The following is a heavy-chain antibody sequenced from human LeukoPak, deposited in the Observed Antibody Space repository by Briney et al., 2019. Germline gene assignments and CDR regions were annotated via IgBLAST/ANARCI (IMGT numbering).Heavy chain of an antibody. J-gene: IGHJ5*02. CDR3: ARALMTTSSWFDP. CDR2: INHSGST. V-gene: IGHV4-34*01. Sequence: SETLSLTCAVYGGSFSGYYWSWIRQPPGKGLEWIGEINHSGSTSYNPSLKSRVTISVDTSKNQFSLKLSSVTAADTAVYYCARALMTTSSWFDPWGQGTLVTVSS. CDR1: GGSFSGYY. D-gene: IGHD4-11*01.